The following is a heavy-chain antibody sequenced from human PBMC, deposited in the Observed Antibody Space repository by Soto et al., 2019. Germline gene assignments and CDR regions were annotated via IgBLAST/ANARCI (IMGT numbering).Heavy chain of an antibody. Sequence: SETLSLTCTFSGGSISSDYYHWTWIRQSPGKGLEWIVYIHHSGSILYNPSLKSRVTTSVNTSKNQFSLHLTSVTAANTAVYFGAREDDGGDSLDVWGQGTTVTVSS. J-gene: IGHJ6*02. CDR3: AREDDGGDSLDV. CDR1: GGSISSDYYH. D-gene: IGHD2-21*02. CDR2: IHHSGSI. V-gene: IGHV4-30-4*08.